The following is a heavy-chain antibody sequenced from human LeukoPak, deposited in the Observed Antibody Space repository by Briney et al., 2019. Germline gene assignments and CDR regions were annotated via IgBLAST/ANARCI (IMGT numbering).Heavy chain of an antibody. J-gene: IGHJ4*02. D-gene: IGHD5-18*01. Sequence: SETLSLTCTVSGGSISSYYWSWIRQPPGKGLEWIGYIYYSGSTNYNPSLKSRVTISVDTSKNQFSLRLSSVTAADTAVYYCARQTAKNVDTARFDSWGQGTLVTVSS. CDR2: IYYSGST. CDR3: ARQTAKNVDTARFDS. V-gene: IGHV4-59*08. CDR1: GGSISSYY.